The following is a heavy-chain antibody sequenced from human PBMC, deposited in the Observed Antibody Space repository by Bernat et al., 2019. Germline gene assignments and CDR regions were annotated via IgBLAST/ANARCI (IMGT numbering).Heavy chain of an antibody. CDR2: ISSSGSTI. V-gene: IGHV3-48*03. D-gene: IGHD2-15*01. CDR1: GFTFSSYE. Sequence: EVQLVESGGGLVQPGGSLRLSCAASGFTFSSYEMNWVRRAPGKGLEWVSYISSSGSTIYYADSVKGRFTISRDNAKNSLYLQMNSLRAEDTAVYYCARETVVAATRIQTLDYWGQGTLVTVSS. CDR3: ARETVVAATRIQTLDY. J-gene: IGHJ4*02.